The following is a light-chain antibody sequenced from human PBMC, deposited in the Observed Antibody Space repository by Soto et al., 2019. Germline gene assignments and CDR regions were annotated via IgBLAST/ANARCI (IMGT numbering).Light chain of an antibody. J-gene: IGKJ5*01. V-gene: IGKV1-9*01. CDR3: KQRNSYPLP. Sequence: DIQLTQSPSFLSASVGDRVTITCRASQGISSYLAWYQQKPGKAPKLLIDAASTLQSGVPSRISGSGSETEFTLTNSSRQPEEFAAYYCKQRNSYPLPFGQGTRLEIK. CDR2: AAS. CDR1: QGISSY.